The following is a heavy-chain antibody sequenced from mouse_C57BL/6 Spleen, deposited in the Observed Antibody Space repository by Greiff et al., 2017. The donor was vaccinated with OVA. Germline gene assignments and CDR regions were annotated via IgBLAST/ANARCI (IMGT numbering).Heavy chain of an antibody. Sequence: EVHLVESGGGLVQPGGSLSLSCAASGFTFTDYYMSWVRQPPGKALEWLGFIRNKANGYTTEYSASVKGRFTISRDNSQSILYLQMNALRAEDSATYYCARFGDGDSNYHYWYFDGWGTGTTVTVSS. CDR3: ARFGDGDSNYHYWYFDG. CDR1: GFTFTDYY. D-gene: IGHD2-5*01. CDR2: IRNKANGYTT. V-gene: IGHV7-3*01. J-gene: IGHJ1*03.